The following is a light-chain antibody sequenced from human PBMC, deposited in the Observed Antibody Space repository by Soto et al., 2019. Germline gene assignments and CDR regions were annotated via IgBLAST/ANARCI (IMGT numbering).Light chain of an antibody. J-gene: IGKJ1*01. Sequence: DIQMTQSPSTLSASVGDRVTITCRASQSISSWLAWYQQKPGKAPKLLIYKASSLESGVPSRFSGSGSGTEFTLTISSLQPDDFATYYCQQYNSTQDTFGQGTKV. CDR2: KAS. V-gene: IGKV1-5*03. CDR1: QSISSW. CDR3: QQYNSTQDT.